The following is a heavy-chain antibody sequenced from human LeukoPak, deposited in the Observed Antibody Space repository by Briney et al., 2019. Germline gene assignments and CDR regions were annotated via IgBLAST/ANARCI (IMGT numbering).Heavy chain of an antibody. CDR2: IYHSGIT. D-gene: IGHD5-18*01. CDR3: ARSEYTSMVGSLYFDY. V-gene: IGHV4-59*01. J-gene: IGHJ4*02. Sequence: SETLSLTCTVSGGSISNYYWSWIRQSPGKGLEWIGYIYHSGITNYSPVLKSRFTMSLDTSKNQFSLKLSSVTAADTAVYYCARSEYTSMVGSLYFDYWGQGTLVTVSP. CDR1: GGSISNYY.